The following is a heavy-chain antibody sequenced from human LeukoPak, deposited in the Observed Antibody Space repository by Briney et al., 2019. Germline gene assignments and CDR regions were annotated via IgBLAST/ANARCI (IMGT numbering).Heavy chain of an antibody. CDR3: ARLLVGAYGDSTNAFDI. D-gene: IGHD4-17*01. CDR1: GGSISSSSYY. J-gene: IGHJ3*02. V-gene: IGHV4-39*01. CDR2: IYYSGST. Sequence: KSSETLSLTCTVSGGSISSSSYYWGWIRQPPGKGLEWIGSIYYSGSTYYNPSLKSRVTISVDTSKNQFSLKLSSVTAADTAVYYCARLLVGAYGDSTNAFDIWGQGTMVTVSS.